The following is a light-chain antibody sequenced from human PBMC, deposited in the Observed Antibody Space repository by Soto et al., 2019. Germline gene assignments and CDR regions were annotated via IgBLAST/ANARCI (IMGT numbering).Light chain of an antibody. CDR1: QNIGSD. CDR2: GAS. Sequence: EIALTQSSAILSVSPGERATLSCRASQNIGSDLAWYQQKPGQAPRLLIYGASTRASDIPARFSSSGSGTEFTLTISSLQSEDFAVYYCQQYDDWPPTFGQGTKVEIK. CDR3: QQYDDWPPT. V-gene: IGKV3-15*01. J-gene: IGKJ1*01.